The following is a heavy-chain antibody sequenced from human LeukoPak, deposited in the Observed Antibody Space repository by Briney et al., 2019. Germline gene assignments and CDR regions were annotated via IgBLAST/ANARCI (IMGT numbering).Heavy chain of an antibody. J-gene: IGHJ6*03. V-gene: IGHV3-11*04. CDR3: ARKASGIYYYYMDV. CDR2: ISSSGSTI. D-gene: IGHD3-10*01. CDR1: GFTFSDYY. Sequence: GGSLRLSCAASGFTFSDYYMSWIRQAPGKGLEWVSYISSSGSTIYYADSVKGRFTISRDNAKNSLYLQMNSLRAEDTAVYYCARKASGIYYYYMDVWGKGTTVTVSS.